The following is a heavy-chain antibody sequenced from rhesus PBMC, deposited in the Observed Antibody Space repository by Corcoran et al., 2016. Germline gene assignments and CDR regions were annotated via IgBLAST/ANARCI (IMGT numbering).Heavy chain of an antibody. D-gene: IGHD5-12*01. CDR1: GGSISSGYYY. J-gene: IGHJ4*01. CDR2: ITYSGRT. CDR3: AIHVDTATVH. Sequence: QVQLQESGPGLVKPSETLSLTCAVSGGSISSGYYYWSWIRQPPGKGLEWIGYITYSGRTSYNPSLKSRVTISSDTAKNQFSLKLSSVTAADTAVYYCAIHVDTATVHWGQGVLVTVSS. V-gene: IGHV4-122*02.